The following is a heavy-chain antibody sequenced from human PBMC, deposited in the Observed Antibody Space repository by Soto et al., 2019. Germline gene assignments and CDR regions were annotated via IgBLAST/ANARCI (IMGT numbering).Heavy chain of an antibody. CDR2: IYYSGST. CDR3: ARATVLRYFDPLGGMDV. D-gene: IGHD3-9*01. Sequence: QVQLQESGPGLVKPSQTLSLTCTVSGGSISSGGYYWSWIRQHPGKGLEWIGYIYYSGSTYYNPSLKSRVTISVDTSKNQFSLKLSSVTAADTAVYYCARATVLRYFDPLGGMDVWGQGTTVTVSS. CDR1: GGSISSGGYY. V-gene: IGHV4-31*03. J-gene: IGHJ6*02.